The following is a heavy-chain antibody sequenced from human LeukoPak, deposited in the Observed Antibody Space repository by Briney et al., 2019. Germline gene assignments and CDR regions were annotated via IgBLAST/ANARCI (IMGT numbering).Heavy chain of an antibody. CDR3: ARVRRFLNGGVAGIDY. Sequence: ASVKVSCKASGYTFTTFALIWVRQAAGQGLEWMGWMNTNTANPTYAQAFTGRFVLSLDTSVSTSYLQISSLKTEDTAVYYCARVRRFLNGGVAGIDYWGQGSLVTVSS. CDR1: GYTFTTFA. V-gene: IGHV7-4-1*02. CDR2: MNTNTANP. D-gene: IGHD3-3*01. J-gene: IGHJ4*02.